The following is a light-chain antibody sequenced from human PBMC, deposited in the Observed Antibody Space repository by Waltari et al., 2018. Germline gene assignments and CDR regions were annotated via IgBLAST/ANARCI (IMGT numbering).Light chain of an antibody. Sequence: DIVMTQSPESLAVSLGERATLKCKSRRNVLSSSNNKNYLAWYQQKPGQPPKLLIYWASTRESGVPARFTGSGSGTDFTLTISSLQAEDVAVYYCQQYYSTPLTFGGGTKEEIK. J-gene: IGKJ4*01. CDR3: QQYYSTPLT. CDR1: RNVLSSSNNKNY. V-gene: IGKV4-1*01. CDR2: WAS.